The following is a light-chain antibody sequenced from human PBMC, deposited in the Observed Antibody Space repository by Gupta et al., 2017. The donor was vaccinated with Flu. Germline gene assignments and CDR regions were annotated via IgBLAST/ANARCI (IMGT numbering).Light chain of an antibody. V-gene: IGLV10-54*04. CDR3: SAWDASLSAWV. Sequence: NSNNGSNQGAVWLQQHHVHPPKLLSYRSKNRPSGIAEKFSASRSGNAASLTITGLQPEDGSNYYCSAWDASLSAWVFGGGTKLTVL. J-gene: IGLJ3*02. CDR2: RSK. CDR1: SNNGSNQG.